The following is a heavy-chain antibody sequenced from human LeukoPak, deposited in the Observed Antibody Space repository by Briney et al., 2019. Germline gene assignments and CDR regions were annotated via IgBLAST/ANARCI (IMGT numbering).Heavy chain of an antibody. V-gene: IGHV3-30*18. CDR1: GFTFSSYD. Sequence: GGSLRLSCAASGFTFSSYDMHWVRQAPGKGLEWVTVISHDGSNKYYADSVKGRFTISRDNSKNTLYLQMNSLRAEDTAVYYCAKSYYDFWSGWDYYYGMDVWGQGTTVTVSS. D-gene: IGHD3-3*01. CDR2: ISHDGSNK. CDR3: AKSYYDFWSGWDYYYGMDV. J-gene: IGHJ6*02.